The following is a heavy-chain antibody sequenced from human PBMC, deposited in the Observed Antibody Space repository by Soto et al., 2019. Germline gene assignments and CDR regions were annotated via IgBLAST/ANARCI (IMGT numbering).Heavy chain of an antibody. CDR1: GFTFSAYG. D-gene: IGHD2-2*01. V-gene: IGHV3-7*01. CDR2: IRQDGSKK. CDR3: AREIVVARGASYFDY. J-gene: IGHJ4*02. Sequence: GGSLRLSCAASGFTFSAYGIHWVRQAPGKGQEWVGDIRQDGSKKNYVDSVKGRFTLSRDNAKNSLYLQMNSLRAEDTAVYYCAREIVVARGASYFDYWGPGTLVTVSS.